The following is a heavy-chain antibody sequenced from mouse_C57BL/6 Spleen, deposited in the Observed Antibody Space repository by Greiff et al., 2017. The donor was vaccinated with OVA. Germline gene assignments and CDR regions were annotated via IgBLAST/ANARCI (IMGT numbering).Heavy chain of an antibody. V-gene: IGHV1-5*01. D-gene: IGHD1-1*01. Sequence: VQLQQSGTVLARPGASVKMSCKTSGYTFTSYWMHWVKQRPGQGLEWIGAIYPGNSDTSYNQKFKGKAKLTAVTSASTAYMELSSLTNEDSAVYYCTRDYGSNYWYFDVWGTGTTVTVSS. CDR3: TRDYGSNYWYFDV. J-gene: IGHJ1*03. CDR2: IYPGNSDT. CDR1: GYTFTSYW.